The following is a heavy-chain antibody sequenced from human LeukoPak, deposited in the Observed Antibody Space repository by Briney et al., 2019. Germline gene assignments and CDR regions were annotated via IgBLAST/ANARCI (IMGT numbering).Heavy chain of an antibody. Sequence: SETLSFTCTVSGGSISSYYWSWIRQPPGKGLEWIGYIYTSGSTNYNPSLKSRVTISVDTSKNQFSLKLSSVTAADTAVYYCARLASLRGYCSSTSCYNGGNWSDPWGQGTLVTVSS. CDR2: IYTSGST. CDR1: GGSISSYY. D-gene: IGHD2-2*02. V-gene: IGHV4-4*09. J-gene: IGHJ5*02. CDR3: ARLASLRGYCSSTSCYNGGNWSDP.